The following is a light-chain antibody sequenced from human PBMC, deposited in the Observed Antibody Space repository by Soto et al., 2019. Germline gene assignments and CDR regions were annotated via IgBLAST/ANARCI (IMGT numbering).Light chain of an antibody. CDR2: DST. Sequence: DILLTQSPSTLSSSLGERATLSCRASQNIASYLAWYQQKPGKAPRLLIYDSTSRASGIAARFSGSGSGTDFTLTISSLEPEDFAIYYCQQRSNSPRTFGQGTKVDI. V-gene: IGKV3-11*01. J-gene: IGKJ1*01. CDR1: QNIASY. CDR3: QQRSNSPRT.